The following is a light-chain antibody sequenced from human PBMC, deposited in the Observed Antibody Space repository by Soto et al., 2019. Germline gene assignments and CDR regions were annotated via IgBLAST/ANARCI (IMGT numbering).Light chain of an antibody. CDR3: SSYPRGGNYS. Sequence: QSVLTQPASVSGSPGQSVAISCTGTSSDVAAYNFVSWYQQHPGNAPKLMVFDVSNRPSGGSNRFSGSKSGNTASLTISGLQAEDEADYYCSSYPRGGNYSVGTGTKVTVL. V-gene: IGLV2-14*01. J-gene: IGLJ1*01. CDR1: SSDVAAYNF. CDR2: DVS.